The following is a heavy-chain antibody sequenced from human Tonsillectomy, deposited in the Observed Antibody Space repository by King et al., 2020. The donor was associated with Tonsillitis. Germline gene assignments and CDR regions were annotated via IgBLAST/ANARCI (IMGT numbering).Heavy chain of an antibody. Sequence: VQLVESGGGVVQPGRSLRLSCAASGFTFSSYAMHWVRQAPGKGLEWVAVISYDGSNKYYADSVKGRFTISRDNSKNTLYLQMNRLRAEDTAVYYCARGGFGEGDVWGQGTTVTVSS. V-gene: IGHV3-30*04. D-gene: IGHD3-10*01. J-gene: IGHJ6*02. CDR3: ARGGFGEGDV. CDR1: GFTFSSYA. CDR2: ISYDGSNK.